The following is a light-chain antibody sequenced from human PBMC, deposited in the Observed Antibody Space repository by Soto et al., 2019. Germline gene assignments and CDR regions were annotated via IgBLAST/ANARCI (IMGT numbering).Light chain of an antibody. CDR1: QSFRGL. Sequence: EGVFKQSSFTLTLFPGERATRSFMASQSFRGLLAWYQQKPGQAPRLLIYDAYNRATGIPPRFSGSGSGTDFTLTISCLQPEDSAVYYCQQRPMWPITFAHGTRLDI. V-gene: IGKV3-11*01. CDR2: DAY. J-gene: IGKJ5*01. CDR3: QQRPMWPIT.